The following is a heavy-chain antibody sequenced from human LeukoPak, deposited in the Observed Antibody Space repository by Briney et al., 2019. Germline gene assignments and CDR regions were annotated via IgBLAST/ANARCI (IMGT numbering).Heavy chain of an antibody. CDR1: GGSISSYY. CDR2: IYTSGST. D-gene: IGHD6-19*01. J-gene: IGHJ5*02. V-gene: IGHV4-4*07. Sequence: SETLSLTCTVSGGSISSYYWSWIRQPAGKGLEWIGRIYTSGSTNYNPSLKSRVTISVDTSKNQFSLKLSSVTAADTAVYYCARGSSGWYPPWFDPWGQGTLVTVSS. CDR3: ARGSSGWYPPWFDP.